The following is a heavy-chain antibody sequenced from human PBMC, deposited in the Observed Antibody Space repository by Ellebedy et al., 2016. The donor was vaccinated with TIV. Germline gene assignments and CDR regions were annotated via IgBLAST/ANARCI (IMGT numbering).Heavy chain of an antibody. CDR3: ARDPDGVGPAFDG. J-gene: IGHJ3*01. V-gene: IGHV3-74*01. CDR2: MNTDGSEK. CDR1: GFTFSAYW. D-gene: IGHD5-24*01. Sequence: GESLKISCVASGFTFSAYWMHWVRQEPETGLVWVARMNTDGSEKHYADFVKGRFTISRNNSKDTLFLQINRLRAEDTAISFCARDPDGVGPAFDGWGQGTMVTVSS.